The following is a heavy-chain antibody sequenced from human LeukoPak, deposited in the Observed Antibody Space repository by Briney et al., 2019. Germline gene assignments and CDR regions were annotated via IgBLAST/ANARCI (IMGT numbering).Heavy chain of an antibody. D-gene: IGHD3-22*01. Sequence: GGSLRLSCAASGFTFSSYSMNWVRQAPGKGLEWVSSISSSSSYIYYADSVKGRFTISRDNAKNSLYLQMNSLRAEDTAVYYCARPYYDSSGYYYVFDYWGQGTLVTVSS. CDR2: ISSSSSYI. CDR3: ARPYYDSSGYYYVFDY. J-gene: IGHJ4*02. CDR1: GFTFSSYS. V-gene: IGHV3-21*01.